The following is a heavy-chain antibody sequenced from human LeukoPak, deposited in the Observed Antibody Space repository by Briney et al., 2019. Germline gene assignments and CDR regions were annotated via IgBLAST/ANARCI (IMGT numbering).Heavy chain of an antibody. D-gene: IGHD7-27*01. CDR3: ARGTGALDAFDI. Sequence: PSETLSLICAVSGGSITNYYLNWVRQPAGKGLEWIGRIYTSGSTNYNPSLKSRVTISVDTSKNQFSLKLSSVTAADTAVYYCARGTGALDAFDIWGQGTMVTVSS. J-gene: IGHJ3*02. CDR1: GGSITNYY. V-gene: IGHV4-4*07. CDR2: IYTSGST.